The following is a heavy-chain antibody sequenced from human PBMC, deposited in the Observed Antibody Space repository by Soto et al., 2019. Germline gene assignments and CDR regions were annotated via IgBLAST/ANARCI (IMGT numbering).Heavy chain of an antibody. Sequence: GASVKVSCKASGYTFTSYDINWVRQATGQGLEWMGWMNPNSGNAGYAQKFQGRVTMTRNTSISTAYMELSSLRSEDTAVYYCARSYYDFWSGYYTSDYYYYGMDVWGQGTTVTVSS. CDR1: GYTFTSYD. CDR3: ARSYYDFWSGYYTSDYYYYGMDV. J-gene: IGHJ6*02. CDR2: MNPNSGNA. V-gene: IGHV1-8*01. D-gene: IGHD3-3*01.